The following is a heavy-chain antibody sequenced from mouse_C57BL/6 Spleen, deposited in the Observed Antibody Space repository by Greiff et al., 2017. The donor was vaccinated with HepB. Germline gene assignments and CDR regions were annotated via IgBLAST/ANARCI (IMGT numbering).Heavy chain of an antibody. CDR2: IYPGGGYT. CDR1: GYTFTNYW. CDR3: ARNRGGEAMDY. J-gene: IGHJ4*01. D-gene: IGHD6-1*01. Sequence: QVQLQQSGAELVRPGPSVKMSCKASGYTFTNYWIGWAKQRPGHGLEWIGDIYPGGGYTNYNEKFKGKATLTADKSSSTAYMQFSSLTSEDSAIYYCARNRGGEAMDYWGQGTSVTVSS. V-gene: IGHV1-63*01.